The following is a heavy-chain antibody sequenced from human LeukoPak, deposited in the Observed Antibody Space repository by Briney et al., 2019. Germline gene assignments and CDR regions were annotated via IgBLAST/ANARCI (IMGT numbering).Heavy chain of an antibody. D-gene: IGHD6-6*01. CDR2: IIPILGIA. Sequence: GSSVKVSCKASGGTFSSYTISWVRQAPGQRLEWMGRIIPILGIANYAQKFQGRVTITADKSTSTAYMELSSLRSGDTAVYYCAGDLSSSSSSGWGQGTLVTVSS. CDR1: GGTFSSYT. CDR3: AGDLSSSSSSG. J-gene: IGHJ4*02. V-gene: IGHV1-69*04.